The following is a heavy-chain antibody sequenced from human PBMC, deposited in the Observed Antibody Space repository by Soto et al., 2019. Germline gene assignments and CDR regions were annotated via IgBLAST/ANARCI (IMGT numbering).Heavy chain of an antibody. CDR2: ISGSGGST. D-gene: IGHD3-9*01. CDR1: GFTFSSYA. V-gene: IGHV3-23*01. J-gene: IGHJ4*02. CDR3: AKDPLGSAYYDILTGYSPFDY. Sequence: HPGGSLRLSCAASGFTFSSYAMSWVRQAPGKGLEWGSAISGSGGSTYYADSVKGRFTISRDNSKNTLYLQMNSLRAEDTAVYYCAKDPLGSAYYDILTGYSPFDYWGQGTLVTVSS.